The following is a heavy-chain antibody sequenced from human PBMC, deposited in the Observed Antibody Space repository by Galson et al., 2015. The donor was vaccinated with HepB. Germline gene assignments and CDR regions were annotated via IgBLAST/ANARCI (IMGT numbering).Heavy chain of an antibody. CDR3: ARGPEYSSSQPLDY. CDR2: IIPIFGIA. J-gene: IGHJ4*02. CDR1: GGTFSSYA. D-gene: IGHD6-6*01. V-gene: IGHV1-69*13. Sequence: SVKVSCKASGGTFSSYAISWVRQAPGQGLEWMGGIIPIFGIANYAQKFQGTVTITADDSTSTAYMELSSLRAEDTAVYYCARGPEYSSSQPLDYWGQGTLVTVSS.